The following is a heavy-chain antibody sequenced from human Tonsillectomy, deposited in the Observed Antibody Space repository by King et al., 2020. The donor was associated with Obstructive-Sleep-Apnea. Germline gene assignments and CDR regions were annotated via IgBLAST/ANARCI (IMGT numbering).Heavy chain of an antibody. D-gene: IGHD3-22*01. CDR2: IKQDGSEK. Sequence: VQLVESGGGLVQPGGSLRLSCAASGFTFCNYWMNWVRQAPGKGLEWVANIKQDGSEKYYVDSVKGRFTISRDNAKNSLYLQMNSLRAEDTAVYYCARDFYFDSSGLFEYWGQGTLVTVSS. V-gene: IGHV3-7*01. CDR3: ARDFYFDSSGLFEY. J-gene: IGHJ4*02. CDR1: GFTFCNYW.